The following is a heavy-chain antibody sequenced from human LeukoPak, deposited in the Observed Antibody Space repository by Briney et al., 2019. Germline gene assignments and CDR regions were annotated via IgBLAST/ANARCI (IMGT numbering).Heavy chain of an antibody. D-gene: IGHD6-25*01. CDR2: IYSDGDT. J-gene: IGHJ4*02. V-gene: IGHV3-66*01. CDR3: ATPSGGY. Sequence: GGSLRLSCAASGFAVFSNYMNWVRKAPGKGLEWVSVIYSDGDTSYADSVKGRFTISRDISKNTLYLQMNSLRAEDTAVYYCATPSGGYWGQGTLVTVSS. CDR1: GFAVFSNY.